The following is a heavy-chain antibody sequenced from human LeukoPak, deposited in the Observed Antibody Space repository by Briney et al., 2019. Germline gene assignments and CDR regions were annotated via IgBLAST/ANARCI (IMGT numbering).Heavy chain of an antibody. CDR3: ASRLTKYYYDSSGLSYYYYYGMDV. J-gene: IGHJ6*02. CDR1: GYTLTELS. D-gene: IGHD3-22*01. Sequence: ASVKVSCKVSGYTLTELSMHWVRQAPGKGLEWMGGFDPEDGETIYAQKFQGRVTMTEDTSTDTAYMELSSLRSEDTAVYYCASRLTKYYYDSSGLSYYYYYGMDVWGQGTTVTVSS. CDR2: FDPEDGET. V-gene: IGHV1-24*01.